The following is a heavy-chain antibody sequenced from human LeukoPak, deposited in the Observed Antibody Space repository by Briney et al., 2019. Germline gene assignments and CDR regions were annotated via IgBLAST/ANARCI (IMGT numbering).Heavy chain of an antibody. CDR2: INHSAST. D-gene: IGHD3-10*02. Sequence: PSETLSLTCAVYGGSFSGYYWSWIRQPPGKGLEWIGEINHSASTNYNPSLKSRVTISVDTSKNQFSLKLSSVTAADTAVYYCANMFTGNFDYWGQGTLVTVSS. CDR1: GGSFSGYY. J-gene: IGHJ4*02. V-gene: IGHV4-34*01. CDR3: ANMFTGNFDY.